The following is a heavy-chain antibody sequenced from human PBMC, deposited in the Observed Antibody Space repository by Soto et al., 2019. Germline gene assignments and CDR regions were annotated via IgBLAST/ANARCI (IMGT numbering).Heavy chain of an antibody. Sequence: QVQLEQSGAEVKKPGSSVKVSCKASGGTFSNSAISWVRQAPGQGLEWLGGIMPIFRTPDYAQKFQGRVTITAAXSXXXAXXELSGLRSDDTAGYYCARDKDRLQLGGNYYYMLDVWGQGTTVTVSS. CDR2: IMPIFRTP. CDR3: ARDKDRLQLGGNYYYMLDV. J-gene: IGHJ6*02. CDR1: GGTFSNSA. V-gene: IGHV1-69*12. D-gene: IGHD1-26*01.